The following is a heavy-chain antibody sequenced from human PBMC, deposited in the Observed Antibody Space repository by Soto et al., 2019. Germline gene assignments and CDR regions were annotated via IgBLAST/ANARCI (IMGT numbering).Heavy chain of an antibody. V-gene: IGHV1-3*01. CDR1: GYTFINYA. Sequence: ASVKVSCKASGYTFINYAIHWVRQAPGQRLEWMGWINGDTGNTKYSQNFQDRLTITRDASATTTDMELSSLRSEDTAVYYCARDYGSGIRFLDSWGQGTLVTVSS. CDR3: ARDYGSGIRFLDS. CDR2: INGDTGNT. D-gene: IGHD3-10*01. J-gene: IGHJ4*02.